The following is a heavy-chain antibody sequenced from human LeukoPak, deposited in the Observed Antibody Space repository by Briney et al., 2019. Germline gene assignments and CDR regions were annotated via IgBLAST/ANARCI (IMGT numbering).Heavy chain of an antibody. V-gene: IGHV1-2*02. J-gene: IGHJ3*02. CDR3: AKDVPMVYSRSLHAFDI. Sequence: ASVKVSCKASGYTFTGYYMHWVRQAPGQGLEWMGWINPNSGGTNFAQKFQGRVTMTRDTSISTAYMELSRLRYDDTAVYYCAKDVPMVYSRSLHAFDIWGQGTMVTVSS. D-gene: IGHD2-8*01. CDR1: GYTFTGYY. CDR2: INPNSGGT.